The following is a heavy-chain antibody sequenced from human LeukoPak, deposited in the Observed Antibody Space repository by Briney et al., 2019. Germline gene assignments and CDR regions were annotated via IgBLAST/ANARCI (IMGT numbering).Heavy chain of an antibody. CDR3: ARGAEGHTLDY. Sequence: GTLSLTCAVSGGSISSSNWWSWVRQPPGKGLEWIGEIYHSGSTNYNPSLKGRVTISVDKSKNQFSLKLSSVTAADTAVYYCARGAEGHTLDYWGQGTLVTVSS. CDR2: IYHSGST. J-gene: IGHJ4*02. V-gene: IGHV4-4*02. CDR1: GGSISSSNW.